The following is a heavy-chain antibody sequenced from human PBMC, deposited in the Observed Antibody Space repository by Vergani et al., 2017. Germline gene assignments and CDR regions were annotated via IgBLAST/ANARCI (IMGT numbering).Heavy chain of an antibody. Sequence: EVQLVESGGGLVQPGGSLRLSCAASGFIFSSYWMHWVRQAPGKGLEWVASISGSSSYVFYRDSVEGRFTITRDNAKKSVYLQMNSLSAEDTAMYFCARGLWDCTHIRCSPPSYWGQGTQVTVSS. D-gene: IGHD2-8*01. V-gene: IGHV3-21*01. CDR1: GFIFSSYW. CDR3: ARGLWDCTHIRCSPPSY. J-gene: IGHJ4*02. CDR2: ISGSSSYV.